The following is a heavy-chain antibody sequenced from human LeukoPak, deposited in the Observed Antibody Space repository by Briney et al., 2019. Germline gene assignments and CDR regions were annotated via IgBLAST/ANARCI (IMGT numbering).Heavy chain of an antibody. CDR3: ARVSIVVVPGSNWFDP. V-gene: IGHV3-7*01. Sequence: EGSLRLSCAASGFAFSSYWMTWVRQAPGEGLEWMANIRPDGNEKYYVDSVKGRFTISRDNAKNSLYLQMNSLRAEDTAIYYCARVSIVVVPGSNWFDPWGQGTLVTVSS. J-gene: IGHJ5*02. CDR2: IRPDGNEK. D-gene: IGHD2-2*01. CDR1: GFAFSSYW.